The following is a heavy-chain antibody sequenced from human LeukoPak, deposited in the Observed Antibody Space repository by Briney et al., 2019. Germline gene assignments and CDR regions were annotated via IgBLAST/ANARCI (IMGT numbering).Heavy chain of an antibody. CDR3: ARALYCGGDCYLYYYYGMDV. D-gene: IGHD2-21*02. Sequence: KPSETLSLTCAVYGGSFSGYYWSWIRQPPGKGLEWIGEINHSGSTNYNPSLKSRVTISVDTSKNQFSLKLSSVTAADTAVYYCARALYCGGDCYLYYYYGMDVWGQGTTVTVSS. V-gene: IGHV4-34*01. J-gene: IGHJ6*02. CDR1: GGSFSGYY. CDR2: INHSGST.